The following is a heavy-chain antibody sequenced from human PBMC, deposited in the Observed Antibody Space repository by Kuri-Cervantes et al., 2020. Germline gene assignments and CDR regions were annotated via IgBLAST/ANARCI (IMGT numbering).Heavy chain of an antibody. J-gene: IGHJ4*02. CDR2: MNPNSGNT. CDR1: GYTFSSYD. Sequence: ASVKVSCKASGYTFSSYDINWVRQATGQGLEWMGWMNPNSGNTGYAQKFQGRVTMTRNTSISTAYMELRSLRSDDTAVYYCARDRHSSSWYADIPFDYWGQGTLVTVSS. D-gene: IGHD6-13*01. V-gene: IGHV1-8*01. CDR3: ARDRHSSSWYADIPFDY.